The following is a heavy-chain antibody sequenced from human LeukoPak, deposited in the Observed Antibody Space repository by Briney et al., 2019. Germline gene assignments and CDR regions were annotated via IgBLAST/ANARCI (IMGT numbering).Heavy chain of an antibody. CDR1: GXTFSSSE. CDR2: ISSSGGTI. Sequence: GGSLRLSCAASGXTFSSSEVNWVRQAPGKGLEWVSYISSSGGTISYADSVKGRFTISRDNAKNSLYLQMNSLRAEDTAIYYCARSGQHLFDFWGQGTLVTVSS. J-gene: IGHJ4*02. CDR3: ARSGQHLFDF. V-gene: IGHV3-48*03. D-gene: IGHD6-13*01.